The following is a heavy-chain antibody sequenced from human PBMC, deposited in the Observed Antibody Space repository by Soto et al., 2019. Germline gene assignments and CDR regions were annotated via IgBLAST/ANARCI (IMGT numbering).Heavy chain of an antibody. J-gene: IGHJ4*02. D-gene: IGHD4-17*01. CDR3: ARSTVVTAFDY. V-gene: IGHV3-74*01. CDR1: GFTFSSYW. CDR2: INGDGSGR. Sequence: PGGSLRLSCAASGFTFSSYWMHWVRQAPGKGLVWVARINGDGSGRNYADSVEGRFTISRDNAKNTLYLQMNSLRAEDTAVYYCARSTVVTAFDYWGQGTLVTVSS.